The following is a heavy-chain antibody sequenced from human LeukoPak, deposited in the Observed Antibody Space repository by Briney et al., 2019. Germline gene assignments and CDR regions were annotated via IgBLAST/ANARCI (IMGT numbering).Heavy chain of an antibody. CDR1: GFTFSDHY. V-gene: IGHV3-72*01. CDR2: IRKKVNSYTT. Sequence: GGSLRLSCAASGFTFSDHYMDWVRQAPGKGLEWVGRIRKKVNSYTTEYAATVKGRLTISRDDSKNSLYLQMNSLKTEDTAEYYCARGYCRSTTSCYFDYWGQGTLVTVSS. CDR3: ARGYCRSTTSCYFDY. D-gene: IGHD2/OR15-2a*01. J-gene: IGHJ4*02.